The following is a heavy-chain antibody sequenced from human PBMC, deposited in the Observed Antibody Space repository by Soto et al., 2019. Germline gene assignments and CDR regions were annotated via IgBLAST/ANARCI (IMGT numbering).Heavy chain of an antibody. CDR3: ARDQGAPDDAFDF. Sequence: QVQLQQWGAGLLQPSETLSLTCAVYGGSSSGYYWSWIRQPPGKGLEWIGEINHSGSTNYHLSLKSRVTISVDTSKNQFSLKLSSVTAADTAVYYCARDQGAPDDAFDFWGQGTMVTVSS. J-gene: IGHJ3*01. V-gene: IGHV4-34*01. D-gene: IGHD1-26*01. CDR2: INHSGST. CDR1: GGSSSGYY.